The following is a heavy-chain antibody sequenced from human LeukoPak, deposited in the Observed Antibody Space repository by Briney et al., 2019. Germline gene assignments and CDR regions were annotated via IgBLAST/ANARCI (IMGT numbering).Heavy chain of an antibody. CDR2: IYYSGST. V-gene: IGHV4-39*01. CDR1: GGSISSSSYY. CDR3: ARDHYYYYYMDV. Sequence: PSETLSLTCTVSGGSISSSSYYWGWIRQPPGKGLEWIGSIYYSGSTYYNPSLKSRVTISVDTSKNQFSLKLSSVNAADTAVYYCARDHYYYYYMDVWGKGTTVTISS. J-gene: IGHJ6*03.